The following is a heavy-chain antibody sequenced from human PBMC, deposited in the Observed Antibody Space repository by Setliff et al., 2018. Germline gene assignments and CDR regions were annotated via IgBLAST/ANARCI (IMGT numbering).Heavy chain of an antibody. CDR1: GFTFSTYY. CDR3: AKDIYGSGSYAVGGYFDY. D-gene: IGHD3-10*01. Sequence: GESLKISCAASGFTFSTYYMHWVRQPPGKGLEWVAFVHYDGVNKHYRDSVKGRFTISRDNSKNTLYLQMNSLRPDDTAVYYCAKDIYGSGSYAVGGYFDYWVPETLLVTVSS. V-gene: IGHV3-30*02. CDR2: VHYDGVNK. J-gene: IGHJ4*03.